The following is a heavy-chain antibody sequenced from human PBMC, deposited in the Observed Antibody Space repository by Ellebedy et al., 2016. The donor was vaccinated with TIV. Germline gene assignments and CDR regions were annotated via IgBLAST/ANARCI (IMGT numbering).Heavy chain of an antibody. J-gene: IGHJ6*02. CDR1: GDSVSSNSAA. D-gene: IGHD3-10*01. CDR2: TYYRSKWYN. V-gene: IGHV6-1*01. Sequence: SQTLSLTCXISGDSVSSNSAAWNWIRQSPSRGLEWLGRTYYRSKWYNDYAVSVKSRITINPDTSKNQFSLQLNSVTPEDTAVYYCARDRPWLTYYYYGMDVWGQGTTVTVSS. CDR3: ARDRPWLTYYYYGMDV.